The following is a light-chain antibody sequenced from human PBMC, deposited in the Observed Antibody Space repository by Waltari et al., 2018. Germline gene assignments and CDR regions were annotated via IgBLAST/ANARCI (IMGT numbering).Light chain of an antibody. CDR2: WAS. V-gene: IGKV4-1*01. CDR1: QSILYSSNDKNY. Sequence: DIVMTQSPDSLAVSLGERATINCKSSQSILYSSNDKNYLAWYQQKPGQPPQLLIYWASTRESGVPDRFSGSGSGTDFTLTISSLQAEDVAVYYCQQYYRSRTFGQGTKVEIK. J-gene: IGKJ1*01. CDR3: QQYYRSRT.